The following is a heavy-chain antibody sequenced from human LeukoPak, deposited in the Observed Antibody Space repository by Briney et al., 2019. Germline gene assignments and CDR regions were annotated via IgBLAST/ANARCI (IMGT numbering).Heavy chain of an antibody. D-gene: IGHD3-10*01. CDR1: GFTFSSYA. V-gene: IGHV3-9*01. CDR3: AKGSYGSGSLFDY. Sequence: GGSLRLSCAASGFTFSSYAMSWVRQAPGKGLEWVSGISWNSGSIGYADSVKGRFTISRDNAKNSLYLQMNSLRAEDTALYYCAKGSYGSGSLFDYWGQGTLVTVSS. J-gene: IGHJ4*02. CDR2: ISWNSGSI.